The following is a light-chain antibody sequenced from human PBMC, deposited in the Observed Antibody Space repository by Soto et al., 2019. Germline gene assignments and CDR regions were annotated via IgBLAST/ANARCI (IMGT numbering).Light chain of an antibody. Sequence: QSALTQPASVSVSPGQSITSSCTGTSSDVGGYNYVSWFQQHPGKAPKLKIYEVSNRPSGVSNRFSGSKSGYKASLTISELQAEDGADYYCTSFPRSSTWGFGGGTKLTVL. CDR1: SSDVGGYNY. V-gene: IGLV2-14*03. J-gene: IGLJ3*02. CDR3: TSFPRSSTWG. CDR2: EVS.